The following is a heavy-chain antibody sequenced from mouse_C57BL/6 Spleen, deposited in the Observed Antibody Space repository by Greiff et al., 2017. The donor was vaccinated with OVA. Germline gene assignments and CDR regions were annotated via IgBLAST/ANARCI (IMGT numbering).Heavy chain of an antibody. CDR1: GYTFTSYW. Sequence: QVQLQQPGAELVMPGASVKLSCKASGYTFTSYWMHWVKQRPGQGLEWIGEIDPSDSYTNYNQKFKGKSTLTVDKSSSTAYMQLSSLTSEDSAVYYCARSGYYGNFSWFAYWGQGTLVTVS. V-gene: IGHV1-69*01. CDR2: IDPSDSYT. D-gene: IGHD2-1*01. CDR3: ARSGYYGNFSWFAY. J-gene: IGHJ3*01.